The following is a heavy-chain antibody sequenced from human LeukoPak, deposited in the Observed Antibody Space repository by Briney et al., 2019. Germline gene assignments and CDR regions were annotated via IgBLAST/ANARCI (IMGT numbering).Heavy chain of an antibody. Sequence: SLKVSCKASGGTFSSYAISWVRQAPGQGLEWRGGIIPIFGTANYAQKFQGRVTITTDESTSTAYMELSSLSTEDTAVYYCERLKGSILTGYWFDPWGQGTLVTVSS. CDR3: ERLKGSILTGYWFDP. J-gene: IGHJ5*02. CDR2: IIPIFGTA. CDR1: GGTFSSYA. D-gene: IGHD3-9*01. V-gene: IGHV1-69*05.